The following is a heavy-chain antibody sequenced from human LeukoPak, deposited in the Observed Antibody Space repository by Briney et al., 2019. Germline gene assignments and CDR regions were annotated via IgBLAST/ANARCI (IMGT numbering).Heavy chain of an antibody. CDR1: GYSFSAYW. CDR2: VNPDDSDT. D-gene: IGHD3-10*01. V-gene: IGHV5-51*01. CDR3: ARLRWPRGGRSSFDY. Sequence: GESLKISCQGSGYSFSAYWITWVRQMPGKGLEWMGIVNPDDSDTIYSPSFQGQVTISADESITTAYLQWSSLKASDTAMYYCARLRWPRGGRSSFDYWGQGALVTVSS. J-gene: IGHJ4*02.